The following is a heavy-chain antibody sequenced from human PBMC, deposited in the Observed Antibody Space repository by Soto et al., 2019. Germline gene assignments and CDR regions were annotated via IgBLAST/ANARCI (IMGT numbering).Heavy chain of an antibody. D-gene: IGHD6-19*01. V-gene: IGHV4-38-2*02. CDR1: GCCISSGSY. CDR2: IYHGGTT. CDR3: ARIHVMVVAGSAIEY. J-gene: IGHJ4*01. Sequence: LFGKCTVSGCCISSGSYRAWIRQPAGKGPEWIASIYHGGTTFYNPSLKSRITISLDTSNNQFSLKLTSVTAAETAVYYYARIHVMVVAGSAIEYWPHGTVFTVS.